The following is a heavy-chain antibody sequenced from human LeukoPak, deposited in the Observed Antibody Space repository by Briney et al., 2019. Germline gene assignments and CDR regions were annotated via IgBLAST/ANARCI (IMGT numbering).Heavy chain of an antibody. CDR3: ARGFWSDSGQNFDY. CDR1: GYTFTSYG. V-gene: IGHV1-46*01. J-gene: IGHJ4*02. CDR2: ITPSDGST. Sequence: ASVKVSCKASGYTFTSYGISWVRQAPGQGLEWMGIITPSDGSTRYAQKFQGRVTMTRDTSTSTVYMEVSSLRSDDTAVYYCARGFWSDSGQNFDYWGQGTLVTVSS. D-gene: IGHD3-3*01.